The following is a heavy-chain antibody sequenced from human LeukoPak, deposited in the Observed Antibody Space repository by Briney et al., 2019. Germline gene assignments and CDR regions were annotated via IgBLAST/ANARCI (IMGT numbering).Heavy chain of an antibody. J-gene: IGHJ4*02. D-gene: IGHD5-24*01. CDR2: FYVGGNT. CDR3: ARGDGYNYWDY. CDR1: GFTFSSYW. Sequence: GGSLRLSCAASGFTFSSYWMSWVRQAPGKGLEWVSVFYVGGNTYYADSVKGRFTVTRDNSKNTLYLQMNSLRAEDTAVYYCARGDGYNYWDYWGQGSLVTVSS. V-gene: IGHV3-66*01.